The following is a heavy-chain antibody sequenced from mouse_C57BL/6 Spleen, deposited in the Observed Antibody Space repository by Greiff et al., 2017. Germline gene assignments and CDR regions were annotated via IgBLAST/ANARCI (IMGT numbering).Heavy chain of an antibody. CDR1: GYTFTSYW. V-gene: IGHV1-53*01. CDR2: INPSNGGT. J-gene: IGHJ2*01. D-gene: IGHD1-1*01. Sequence: QVQLQQPGTELVKPGASVKLSCKASGYTFTSYWMHWVKQRPGQGLEWIGNINPSNGGTNYNEKFKSKATLTVDKSSSTAYMQLSSLTSEDSSVYYCARESLLRGVFDYWGQGTTLTVSS. CDR3: ARESLLRGVFDY.